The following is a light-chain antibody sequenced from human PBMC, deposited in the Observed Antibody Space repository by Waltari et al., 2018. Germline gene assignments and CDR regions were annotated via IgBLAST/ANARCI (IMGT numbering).Light chain of an antibody. V-gene: IGKV3-15*01. Sequence: ETVMTQSPATLSVSPGESVTLSCGASHAVSTNVAWYQHRPGQAPRLLIYDRSTRATDIPARFSGGGSGTYFTLVISSLRSEDFAVYYCQHYDKWLRYSFGQGTKVEIK. J-gene: IGKJ2*01. CDR3: QHYDKWLRYS. CDR1: HAVSTN. CDR2: DRS.